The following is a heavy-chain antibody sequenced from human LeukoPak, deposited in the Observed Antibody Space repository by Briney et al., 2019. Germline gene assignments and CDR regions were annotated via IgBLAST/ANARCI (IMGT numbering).Heavy chain of an antibody. J-gene: IGHJ6*03. D-gene: IGHD3-10*01. CDR3: ATGTMVQGVLTYYYMDV. CDR1: GYTFTSYG. V-gene: IGHV1-18*01. CDR2: ISAYNGNT. Sequence: GASVKVSCKASGYTFTSYGISWVRQAPGQGLEWMGWISAYNGNTNYAQKLQGRVTMTTDTSTSTAYMELRSLRSEDTAVYYCATGTMVQGVLTYYYMDVWGKGTTVTVSS.